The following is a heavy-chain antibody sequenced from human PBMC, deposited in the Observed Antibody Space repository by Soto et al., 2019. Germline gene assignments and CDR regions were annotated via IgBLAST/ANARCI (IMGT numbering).Heavy chain of an antibody. CDR1: GFTFSSYS. Sequence: EVQLVESGGGLVQPGGSLRLSCTASGFTFSSYSMNWVRQAPGKGLEWVSYITSSSSPIYYADSVKGRFTISRDNAKNSLALQMNNRRTADTAFYYCARSSSGWAYFFDYWGQGTLVTVSS. J-gene: IGHJ4*02. D-gene: IGHD6-19*01. CDR3: ARSSSGWAYFFDY. V-gene: IGHV3-48*01. CDR2: ITSSSSPI.